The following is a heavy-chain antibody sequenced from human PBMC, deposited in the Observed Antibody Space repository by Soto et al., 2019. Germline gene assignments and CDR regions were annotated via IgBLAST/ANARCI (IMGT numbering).Heavy chain of an antibody. J-gene: IGHJ6*02. Sequence: QFQLVQSGYEVKKPGSSVRFSCKASGYNFMTYGLSWVRQAPGQGLEWVGWINTNKGNTNIAHKFQGRVTITTDTSTSTAYIDLTPPISDGTAVYYCTRACLLILSWSRPGMDVWCQGTTVTV. CDR2: INTNKGNT. CDR1: GYNFMTYG. V-gene: IGHV1-18*01. D-gene: IGHD3-22*01. CDR3: TRACLLILSWSRPGMDV.